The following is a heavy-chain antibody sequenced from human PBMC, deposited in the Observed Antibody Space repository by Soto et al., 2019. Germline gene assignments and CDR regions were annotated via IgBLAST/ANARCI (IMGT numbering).Heavy chain of an antibody. CDR3: AITTAVFNTLRSKYLFDY. CDR2: VYYSGTT. CDR1: GGTVGDKVYC. Sequence: KPLAPVSLTCSVSGGTVGDKVYCRPWIRQPPKRKLQWIGYVYYSGTTNYSPALKSRVTISVDLSKNLFALRLSSVTTADTALYYCAITTAVFNTLRSKYLFDYSVHVXLVTV. V-gene: IGHV4-61*08. J-gene: IGHJ4*01. D-gene: IGHD4-4*01.